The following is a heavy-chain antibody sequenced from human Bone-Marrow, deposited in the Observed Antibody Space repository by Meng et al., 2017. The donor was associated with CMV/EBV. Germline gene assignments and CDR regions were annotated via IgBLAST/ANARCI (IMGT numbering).Heavy chain of an antibody. CDR2: IHFGGTA. V-gene: IGHV4-59*01. Sequence: SETLSLTCRVSGGSISGYYWTWIRHSPGKRLEWIGWIHFGGTASFNPSLKSRVTILIDASENQFSLNLKSVTAADTAVYYCTRGFPGGGHAVFSDCWGQGKLVTVSS. J-gene: IGHJ4*02. D-gene: IGHD3-16*01. CDR3: TRGFPGGGHAVFSDC. CDR1: GGSISGYY.